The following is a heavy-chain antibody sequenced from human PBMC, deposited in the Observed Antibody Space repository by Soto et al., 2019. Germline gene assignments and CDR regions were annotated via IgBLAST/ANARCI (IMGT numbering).Heavy chain of an antibody. Sequence: PSETLSLTCTVSGAYMRNASYYWSWVRQNPGKDLEWIGHMHHSGRTHYNPSLKSRVAISVDTSRNQFSLYLNSVTAADTAVYYCARWVEVSLDYFDSWGQGTPVT. J-gene: IGHJ4*02. CDR3: ARWVEVSLDYFDS. V-gene: IGHV4-31*03. CDR1: GAYMRNASYY. CDR2: MHHSGRT. D-gene: IGHD2-15*01.